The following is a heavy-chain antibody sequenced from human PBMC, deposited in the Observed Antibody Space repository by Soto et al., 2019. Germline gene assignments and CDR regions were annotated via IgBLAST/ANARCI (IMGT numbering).Heavy chain of an antibody. Sequence: QVQLQESGPGLVKPSETLSLTCTVSGGSVSSYYWSWIRQPPGKGLEWIGYIYYSGSTNYNPFLKSRVTISVDTSKNQFSLKLSSVTAADTAVYYCARALGYCTNGVCYRYYYYGMDVWGQGTTVTVSS. CDR2: IYYSGST. V-gene: IGHV4-59*02. CDR1: GGSVSSYY. D-gene: IGHD2-8*01. J-gene: IGHJ6*02. CDR3: ARALGYCTNGVCYRYYYYGMDV.